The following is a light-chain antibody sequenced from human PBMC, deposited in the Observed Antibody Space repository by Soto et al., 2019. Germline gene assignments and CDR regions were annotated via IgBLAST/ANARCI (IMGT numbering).Light chain of an antibody. CDR3: AAWHDSLIVV. J-gene: IGLJ2*01. Sequence: QAVVTQPPSASGTPGQRVTLSCSGSSSNIGSNTVSWYQQLPGMAPKLLIYSNNQRPSGVPDRFSGSKSGTSASLAISGLQSEEEGDYYCAAWHDSLIVVFGGGTKVTVL. CDR1: SSNIGSNT. CDR2: SNN. V-gene: IGLV1-44*01.